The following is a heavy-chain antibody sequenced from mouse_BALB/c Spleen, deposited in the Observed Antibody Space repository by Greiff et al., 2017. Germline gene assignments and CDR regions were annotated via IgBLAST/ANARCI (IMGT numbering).Heavy chain of an antibody. CDR3: AILITTVVATDY. CDR1: GYTFSSYW. V-gene: IGHV1-9*01. CDR2: ILPGSGST. Sequence: QVQLQQSGAELMKPGASVKISCKATGYTFSSYWIEWVKQRPGHGLEWIGEILPGSGSTNYNEKFKGKATFTADTSSNTAYMQLSSLTSEDSAVYYCAILITTVVATDYWGQGTTLTVSS. D-gene: IGHD1-1*01. J-gene: IGHJ2*01.